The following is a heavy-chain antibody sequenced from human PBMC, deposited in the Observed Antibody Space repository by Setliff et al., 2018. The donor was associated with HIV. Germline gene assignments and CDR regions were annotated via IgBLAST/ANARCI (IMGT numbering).Heavy chain of an antibody. Sequence: ASVKVSCKASGYTFTTYYIHWVRQAPGQGLEWMGTIIPFIDATHYAQSFQGRLTITADESSNTAYMELSSLRSEDTAVYYCARGPNYGDYWFDPWGQGTLVTVSS. D-gene: IGHD4-17*01. J-gene: IGHJ5*02. CDR3: ARGPNYGDYWFDP. CDR1: GYTFTTYY. V-gene: IGHV1-46*01. CDR2: IIPFIDAT.